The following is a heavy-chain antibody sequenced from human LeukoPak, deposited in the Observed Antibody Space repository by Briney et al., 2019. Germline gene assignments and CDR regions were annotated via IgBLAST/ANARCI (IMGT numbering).Heavy chain of an antibody. Sequence: GGSLRLSCAASGFIFSDYTMNWVRQAPGKGLEWVSAISHSGGSTYYADSVKGRFTVSRDNSKNTLYLQMNSLRAEDTAVYYCAKQASSHLEAYFDYWGQGTLVTVSS. CDR1: GFIFSDYT. D-gene: IGHD6-13*01. J-gene: IGHJ4*02. CDR2: ISHSGGST. CDR3: AKQASSHLEAYFDY. V-gene: IGHV3-23*01.